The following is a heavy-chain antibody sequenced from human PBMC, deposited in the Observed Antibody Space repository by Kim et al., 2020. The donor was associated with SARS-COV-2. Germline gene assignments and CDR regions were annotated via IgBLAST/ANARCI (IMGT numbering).Heavy chain of an antibody. J-gene: IGHJ4*01. V-gene: IGHV3-21*01. CDR2: IISSSRTV. CDR1: GFPFSTYS. CDR3: AREFSTSAGVAY. Sequence: GGSLRLSCVASGFPFSTYSMNWFRQAPGKGLEWVSSIISSSRTVFYADSLKGRFTISRDNAKNTLYLQLDRLRAEDTAVYYCAREFSTSAGVAYWGHGTLVTVSS. D-gene: IGHD1-26*01.